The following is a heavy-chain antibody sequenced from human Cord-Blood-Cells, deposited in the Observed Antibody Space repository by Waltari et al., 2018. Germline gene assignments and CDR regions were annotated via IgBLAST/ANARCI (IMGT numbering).Heavy chain of an antibody. CDR3: ARVRVGTMVRGVIPYFDY. CDR2: IYHSGST. J-gene: IGHJ4*02. Sequence: QVQLQESGPGLVKPSETLSLTCTVSGYSISSGYYWGWIRPPPGKGLEWIGSIYHSGSTYYNPSLKSRVTISVDTSKNQFSLKLSSVTAADTAVYYCARVRVGTMVRGVIPYFDYWGQGTLVTVSS. D-gene: IGHD3-10*01. CDR1: GYSISSGYY. V-gene: IGHV4-38-2*02.